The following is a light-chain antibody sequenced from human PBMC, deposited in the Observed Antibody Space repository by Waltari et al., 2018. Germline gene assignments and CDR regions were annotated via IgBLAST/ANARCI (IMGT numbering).Light chain of an antibody. CDR1: QSVSRT. CDR3: QHYVRLPAT. J-gene: IGKJ1*01. CDR2: GAS. Sequence: EIVLTQSPGTLSLPPGERATLSCRASQSVSRTLAWYQQKPCQAPRLLIFGASNRATGIPDRFSGSGSGTDFNCIITRLDHEYSAMYYCQHYVRLPATFGQGTKVEIK. V-gene: IGKV3-20*01.